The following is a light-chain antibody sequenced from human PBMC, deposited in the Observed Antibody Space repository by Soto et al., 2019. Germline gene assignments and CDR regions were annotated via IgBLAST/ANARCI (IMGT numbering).Light chain of an antibody. CDR1: QSINTW. V-gene: IGKV1-5*03. CDR2: QAS. CDR3: QHYLNDGVT. J-gene: IGKJ2*01. Sequence: DIHMTQSPSTLSASVGERVTVTCRASQSINTWLSWYQENQGRAPKLLIYQASSLESGFPSRFSGSGSGTEFTLTIRSLQPDDFATYDFQHYLNDGVTFGQGTQLEI.